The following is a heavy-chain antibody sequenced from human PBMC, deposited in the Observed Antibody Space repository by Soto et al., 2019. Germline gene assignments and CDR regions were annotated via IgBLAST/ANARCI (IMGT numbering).Heavy chain of an antibody. CDR1: GLTFSSW. Sequence: GGSLRLSCVASGLTFSSWMSWVRQAPGKGLEWVAMTTQDGSGKHYVDSVKGRFTISRDSAKNSMYLQMNSLRAEDTAVYYCARPTYYYDSSGPPAYWGQGTLVTVS. V-gene: IGHV3-7*01. CDR3: ARPTYYYDSSGPPAY. D-gene: IGHD3-22*01. CDR2: TTQDGSGK. J-gene: IGHJ4*02.